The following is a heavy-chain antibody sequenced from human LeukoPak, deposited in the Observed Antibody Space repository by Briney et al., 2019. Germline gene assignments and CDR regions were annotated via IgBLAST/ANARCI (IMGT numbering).Heavy chain of an antibody. D-gene: IGHD6-6*01. V-gene: IGHV3-66*01. CDR3: ARGGAARPDS. CDR2: IYSGGST. CDR1: EFSVGSNY. Sequence: GGSLRLSCAASEFSVGSNYMTWVRQAPGKGLEWVSLIYSGGSTYYADSVKGRFTISRDNSKNTLYLQMNSLRAEDTAVYYCARGGAARPDSWGQGTLVTVSS. J-gene: IGHJ4*02.